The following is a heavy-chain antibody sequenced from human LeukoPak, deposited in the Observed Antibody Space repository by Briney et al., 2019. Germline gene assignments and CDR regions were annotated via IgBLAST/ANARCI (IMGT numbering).Heavy chain of an antibody. CDR2: LYSDGGI. Sequence: GGSLRLSCAASGFTVESNYMTWVRQAPGRGLEWVSVLYSDGGIFYADSVKGRFTISRHNSENTLYLQMNTLRVENTAVYYCGSSHNYDSSGYHCPAGFWGLGTLVTVSS. CDR3: GSSHNYDSSGYHCPAGF. J-gene: IGHJ4*02. V-gene: IGHV3-53*04. D-gene: IGHD3-22*01. CDR1: GFTVESNY.